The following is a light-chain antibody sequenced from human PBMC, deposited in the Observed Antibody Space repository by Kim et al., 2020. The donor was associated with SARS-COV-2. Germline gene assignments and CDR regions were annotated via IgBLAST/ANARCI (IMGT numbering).Light chain of an antibody. Sequence: VAPGQTASITCSGDKLGEKYACWYQQRPGQSPVVVIYQDNRRPSGIPERFSGSNSGNTATLTVSGTQAMDEADYYCQAWDSSTVVFGGGTQLTVL. V-gene: IGLV3-1*01. J-gene: IGLJ2*01. CDR1: KLGEKY. CDR2: QDN. CDR3: QAWDSSTVV.